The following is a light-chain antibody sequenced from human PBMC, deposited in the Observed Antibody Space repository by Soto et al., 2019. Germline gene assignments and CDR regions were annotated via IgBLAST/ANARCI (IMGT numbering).Light chain of an antibody. CDR1: QSIANF. Sequence: DIQMTQSPSSLSASVGDRVTIICRASQSIANFLNWYKKKPGKAPKIVIYGTSTLQSGVPSRFSGSGSGTDFTLTISRLQREDVATYYCQQSYSSLWTFGQGTKVDI. V-gene: IGKV1-39*01. CDR3: QQSYSSLWT. J-gene: IGKJ1*01. CDR2: GTS.